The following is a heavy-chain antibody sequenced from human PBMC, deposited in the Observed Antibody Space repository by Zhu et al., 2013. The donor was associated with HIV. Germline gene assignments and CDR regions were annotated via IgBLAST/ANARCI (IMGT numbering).Heavy chain of an antibody. D-gene: IGHD4-17*01. V-gene: IGHV1-3*01. CDR3: ASGITTGWYYYGMDV. Sequence: KFQDRVTITRDTSASTAYMELSSLRSEDTAVYYCASGITTGWYYYGMDVWGQGTTVTVSS. J-gene: IGHJ6*02.